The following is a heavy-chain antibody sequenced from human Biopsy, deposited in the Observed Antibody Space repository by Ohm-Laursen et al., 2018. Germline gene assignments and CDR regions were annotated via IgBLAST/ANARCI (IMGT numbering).Heavy chain of an antibody. CDR2: IYLDGNT. CDR3: VRGRAY. Sequence: SLRLSCAATGFTFSSHAMSWVRQAPGKGLECVSIIYLDGNTYYTDSVKGRFTISRDNSKNALYLQMNSLRPADTAKYYCVRGRAYWGQGTLVTVSS. J-gene: IGHJ4*02. CDR1: GFTFSSHA. V-gene: IGHV3-53*01.